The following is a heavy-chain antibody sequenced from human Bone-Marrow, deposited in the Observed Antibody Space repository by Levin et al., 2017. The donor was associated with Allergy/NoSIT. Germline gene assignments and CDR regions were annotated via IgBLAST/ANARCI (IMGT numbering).Heavy chain of an antibody. D-gene: IGHD1-1*01. CDR2: IYPGDADT. J-gene: IGHJ6*03. CDR1: GYSFTSYW. Sequence: HGESLKISCQGSGYSFTSYWIGWVRQMPGKGLEWMGIIYPGDADTRYSPSFQGQVTISADNSISTPYLQWSGLKASDTAMYYCARRGTRDYDYYRDVWGKGTTVTVSS. V-gene: IGHV5-51*01. CDR3: ARRGTRDYDYYRDV.